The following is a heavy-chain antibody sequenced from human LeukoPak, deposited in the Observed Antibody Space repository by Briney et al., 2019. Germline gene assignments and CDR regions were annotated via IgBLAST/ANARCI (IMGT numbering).Heavy chain of an antibody. CDR1: GGTFSSYA. Sequence: ASVKVSCKASGGTFSSYAISWVRQAPGQGLEWMGRIIPILGIANCAQKFQGRVTITADKSTSTAYMELSSLRSEDTAVYYCARDPPQPLLERGTNWFDPWGQGTLVTVSS. J-gene: IGHJ5*02. CDR3: ARDPPQPLLERGTNWFDP. CDR2: IIPILGIA. D-gene: IGHD2-21*02. V-gene: IGHV1-69*04.